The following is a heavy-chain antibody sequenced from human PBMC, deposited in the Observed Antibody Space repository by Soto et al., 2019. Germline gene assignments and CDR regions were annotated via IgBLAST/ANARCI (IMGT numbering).Heavy chain of an antibody. CDR2: IIPILGIA. CDR3: ARDSRFYYDSSGYYNALVGAFNI. CDR1: GGTFSSYT. D-gene: IGHD3-22*01. J-gene: IGHJ3*02. Sequence: ASVKVSCKASGGTFSSYTISWVRQAPGQGLEWMGRIIPILGIANYAQKFQGRVTITADKSTSTAYMELSSLRSEDTAVYYCARDSRFYYDSSGYYNALVGAFNIGAQGTMFPSSS. V-gene: IGHV1-69*04.